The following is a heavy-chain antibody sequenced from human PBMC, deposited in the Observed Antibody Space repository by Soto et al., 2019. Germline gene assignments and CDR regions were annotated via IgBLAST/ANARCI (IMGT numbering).Heavy chain of an antibody. CDR2: IRSKAYGGTT. J-gene: IGHJ4*02. V-gene: IGHV3-49*03. Sequence: LRLSCTASGFTFGDYAMSWFRQAPGKGLEWVGFIRSKAYGGTTEYAASVKGRFTISRDDSKSIAYLQMNSLKTEDTAVYYCTRKGNNWNDGFLYWGQGTLVTVSS. CDR1: GFTFGDYA. D-gene: IGHD1-1*01. CDR3: TRKGNNWNDGFLY.